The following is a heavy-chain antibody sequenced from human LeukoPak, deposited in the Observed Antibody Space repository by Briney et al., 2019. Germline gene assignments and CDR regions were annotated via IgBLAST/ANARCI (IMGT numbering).Heavy chain of an antibody. V-gene: IGHV4-34*01. J-gene: IGHJ6*03. Sequence: SETLSLTCAVYGGSFSGYYWSWIRQPPGKGLEWIGEINHSGSTNYNPSLKSRVTISVDTSKNQFSLKLSSVTAADTAVHYCARGSYYDSSGYYYPFNYYYYYYMDVWGKGTTVTVSS. CDR1: GGSFSGYY. CDR3: ARGSYYDSSGYYYPFNYYYYYYMDV. D-gene: IGHD3-22*01. CDR2: INHSGST.